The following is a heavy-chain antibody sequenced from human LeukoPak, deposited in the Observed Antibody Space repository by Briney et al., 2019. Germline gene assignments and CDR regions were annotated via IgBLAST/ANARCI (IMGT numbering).Heavy chain of an antibody. Sequence: SETLSLTCAVPGYSISSGYYWDWIRQPPGKGLEWIGSIYHSGSTYYNPSLKSRVTISVDTSKNQFSLNLSSVTAADTAVYYCARRRGSGSYYNDYWGQGTLVTVSS. D-gene: IGHD3-10*01. CDR2: IYHSGST. V-gene: IGHV4-38-2*01. CDR1: GYSISSGYY. CDR3: ARRRGSGSYYNDY. J-gene: IGHJ4*02.